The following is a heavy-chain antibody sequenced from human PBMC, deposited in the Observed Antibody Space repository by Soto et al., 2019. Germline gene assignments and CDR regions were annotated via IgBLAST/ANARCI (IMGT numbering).Heavy chain of an antibody. J-gene: IGHJ4*02. CDR2: ISWNSGSI. CDR3: AKDLYGDYGGGPFDY. CDR1: GFTFDDYA. V-gene: IGHV3-9*01. Sequence: EVQLVGSGGGLVQPGRSLRLSCAASGFTFDDYAMHWVRQAPGKGLEWVSGISWNSGSIGYADSVKGRFTISRDNAKNSLYLQMNSLRAEDTALYYCAKDLYGDYGGGPFDYWGQGTLVTVSS. D-gene: IGHD4-17*01.